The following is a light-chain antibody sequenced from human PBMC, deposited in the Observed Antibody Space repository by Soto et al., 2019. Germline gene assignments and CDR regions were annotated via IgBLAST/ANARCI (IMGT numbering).Light chain of an antibody. J-gene: IGKJ5*01. CDR2: AAS. CDR1: QRVSSY. CDR3: QQSYNTPIT. Sequence: QMTQSPYSVSAGRVHRVTTTHLANQRVSSYLNWYQQKPGKAPNLLIVAASSLQSGVPSRFSGSGSGTDFTLTISSLQPEDCATYYCQQSYNTPITFGQGTRLEIK. V-gene: IGKV1-39*01.